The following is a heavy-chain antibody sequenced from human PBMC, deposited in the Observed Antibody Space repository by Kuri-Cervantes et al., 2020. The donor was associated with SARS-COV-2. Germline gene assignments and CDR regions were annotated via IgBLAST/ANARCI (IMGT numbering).Heavy chain of an antibody. CDR3: ASLYFDDSSSEDYAFDI. V-gene: IGHV1-8*02. Sequence: VKVSCKASGYTFSSYDINWVRQASGQGLEWMGWMNPDTGNAGYAQNFRGRVTMTRDTSISTVYMELSSLRSEDTAVYYCASLYFDDSSSEDYAFDIWGQGTMVTVSS. D-gene: IGHD6-13*01. CDR2: MNPDTGNA. CDR1: GYTFSSYD. J-gene: IGHJ3*02.